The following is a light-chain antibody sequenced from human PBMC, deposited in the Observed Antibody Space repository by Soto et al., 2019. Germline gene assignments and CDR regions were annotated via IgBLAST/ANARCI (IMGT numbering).Light chain of an antibody. CDR3: QQYDSYSSFT. V-gene: IGKV1-5*03. Sequence: DIQMTQSPSTLSASIGDTVTITCRASQSIRSWLAWYQQKPGKAPKVLIYKASSLQSGVPSRFSGSGSGTEFTLTISCLQPDDFATYYCQQYDSYSSFTFGAGTKVDLK. CDR1: QSIRSW. J-gene: IGKJ3*01. CDR2: KAS.